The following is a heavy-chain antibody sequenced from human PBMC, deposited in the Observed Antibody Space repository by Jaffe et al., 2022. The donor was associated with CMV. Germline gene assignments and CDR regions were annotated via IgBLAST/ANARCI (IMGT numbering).Heavy chain of an antibody. V-gene: IGHV3-49*04. Sequence: EVQLVESGGGLVQPGRSLRLSCTASGFTFGDYAMSWVRQAPGKGLEWVGFIRSKAYGGTTEYAASVKGRFTISRDDSKSIAYLQMNSLKTEDTAVYYCTRDSEQDSSGYYSDYWGQGTLVTVSS. CDR2: IRSKAYGGTT. J-gene: IGHJ4*02. CDR1: GFTFGDYA. CDR3: TRDSEQDSSGYYSDY. D-gene: IGHD3-22*01.